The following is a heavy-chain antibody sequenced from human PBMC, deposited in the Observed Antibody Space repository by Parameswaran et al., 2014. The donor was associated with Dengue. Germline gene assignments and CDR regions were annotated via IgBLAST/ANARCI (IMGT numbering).Heavy chain of an antibody. J-gene: IGHJ6*02. CDR3: ARGYDFWSGSYGMDV. CDR2: IYYSGST. V-gene: IGHV4-30-4*01. Sequence: LSCTVSGGSISSGDYYWSWIRQPPGKGLEWIGYIYYSGSTYYNPSLKSRVTISVDTSKNQFSLKLSSVTAADTAVYYCARGYDFWSGSYGMDVWGQGTTVTVSS. CDR1: GGSISSGDYY. D-gene: IGHD3-3*01.